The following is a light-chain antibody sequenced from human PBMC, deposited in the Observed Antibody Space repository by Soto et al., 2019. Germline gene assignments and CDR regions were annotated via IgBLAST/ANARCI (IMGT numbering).Light chain of an antibody. CDR1: QSISSY. CDR2: AAS. CDR3: LQHNSYPIT. Sequence: IEVTQSPSSLSASVGDRVTITCRASQSISSYLNWYQQKPGKAPKLLIYAASSLQSGVPSRFSGSGSGTEFTLTISSLQPEDFGTYYCLQHNSYPITFGQGTRLEIK. J-gene: IGKJ5*01. V-gene: IGKV1-17*01.